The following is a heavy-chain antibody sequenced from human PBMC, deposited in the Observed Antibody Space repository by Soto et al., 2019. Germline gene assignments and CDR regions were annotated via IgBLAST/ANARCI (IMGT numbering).Heavy chain of an antibody. V-gene: IGHV1-8*01. D-gene: IGHD3-10*01. Sequence: ASVKVSCKASGYTFTSYDINWVRQATGQGLEWMGWMNPNSGNTGYAQKFQGRVTMTRNTSISTAYMEVSRLRSDDTAVYYCARGRASGSYYLLDYWGQGTLVTVSS. J-gene: IGHJ4*02. CDR1: GYTFTSYD. CDR2: MNPNSGNT. CDR3: ARGRASGSYYLLDY.